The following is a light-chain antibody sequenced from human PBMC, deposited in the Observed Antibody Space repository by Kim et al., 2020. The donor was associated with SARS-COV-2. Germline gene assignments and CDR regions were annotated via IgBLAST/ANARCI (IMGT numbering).Light chain of an antibody. CDR3: QQRSNWRDT. Sequence: SLSPGERAALSCRASQCVSSYLAGYQQKPGQASRLLIYDAANRTTGIPARFSGSGSGTDFTLNISSLEPEDFAVYYCQQRSNWRDTFGQGTKLEI. CDR1: QCVSSY. CDR2: DAA. J-gene: IGKJ2*01. V-gene: IGKV3-11*01.